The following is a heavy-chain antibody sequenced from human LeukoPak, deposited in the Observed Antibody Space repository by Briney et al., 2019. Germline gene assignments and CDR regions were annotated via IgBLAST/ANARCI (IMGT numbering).Heavy chain of an antibody. V-gene: IGHV3-20*04. CDR3: ARDLYGDYGFDT. J-gene: IGHJ3*02. CDR2: SDWNGGNT. D-gene: IGHD4-17*01. Sequence: GGSLRLSCAASGFNFDDYGMSWVRQAPGKGLEWVSGSDWNGGNTGYADSVKGRFTVSRDNARKSLFLQMNSLRVEDTALYYCARDLYGDYGFDTWGQGTLVTVSS. CDR1: GFNFDDYG.